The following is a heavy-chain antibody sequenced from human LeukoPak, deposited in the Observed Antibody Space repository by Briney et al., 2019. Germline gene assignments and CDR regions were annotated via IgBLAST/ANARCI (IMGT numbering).Heavy chain of an antibody. D-gene: IGHD3-16*01. CDR3: ARVRHQGYYFDY. Sequence: PGGSLRLSCAASGFSFPFSDHYMDWVRQAPGTGLEWVGRIRNKANSYTTEYAASVKGRFIISRDDSKTSLYLQMNSLKTEDTAVYYCARVRHQGYYFDYWGQGTLVTVSS. CDR2: IRNKANSYTT. J-gene: IGHJ4*02. CDR1: GFSFPFSDHY. V-gene: IGHV3-72*01.